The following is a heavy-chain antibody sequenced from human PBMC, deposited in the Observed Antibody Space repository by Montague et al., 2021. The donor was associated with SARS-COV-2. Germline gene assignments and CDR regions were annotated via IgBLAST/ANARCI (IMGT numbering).Heavy chain of an antibody. D-gene: IGHD5-18*01. V-gene: IGHV4-59*08. CDR2: IYYSGYT. J-gene: IGHJ4*02. Sequence: SETLSLTCTVSTGSLSTYYWSWIRQPPGKGLEWIGYIYYSGYTNYNPSLKSRITISVDTSKSQFSLGLSSVTAADTAFYYSASHRGGYNYDDYFNHWGQGTLVSVSS. CDR1: TGSLSTYY. CDR3: ASHRGGYNYDDYFNH.